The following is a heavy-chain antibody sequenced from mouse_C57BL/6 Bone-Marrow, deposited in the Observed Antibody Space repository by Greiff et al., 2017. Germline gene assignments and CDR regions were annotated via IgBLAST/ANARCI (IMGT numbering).Heavy chain of an antibody. CDR3: ARGGYGGFAY. J-gene: IGHJ3*01. Sequence: VQLQQSGPVLVKPGASVKMSCKASGYTFTDYYMNWVKQSHGKSLEWIGVINPYNGGTSYNQKFKGKDTLTVDKSSSTAYMELNSLTSEDSAVYYCARGGYGGFAYWGQGTLVTVSA. CDR2: INPYNGGT. V-gene: IGHV1-19*01. D-gene: IGHD2-2*01. CDR1: GYTFTDYY.